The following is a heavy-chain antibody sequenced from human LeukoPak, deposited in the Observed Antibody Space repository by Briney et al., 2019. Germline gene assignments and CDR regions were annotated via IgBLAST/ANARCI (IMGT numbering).Heavy chain of an antibody. V-gene: IGHV4-61*02. J-gene: IGHJ4*02. CDR2: IYYSGST. D-gene: IGHD3-22*01. CDR3: ARDAYYYDSSGYYYPGFDY. Sequence: SETLSLTCTVSGGSISSGSYYWSWIRQPAGKGLEWIGRIYYSGSTNYNPSLKSRVTISVDTSKNQFSLKLSSVTAADTAVYYCARDAYYYDSSGYYYPGFDYWGQGTLVTVSS. CDR1: GGSISSGSYY.